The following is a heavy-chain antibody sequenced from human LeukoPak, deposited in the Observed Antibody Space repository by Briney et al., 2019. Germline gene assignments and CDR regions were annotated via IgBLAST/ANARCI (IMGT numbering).Heavy chain of an antibody. J-gene: IGHJ5*02. V-gene: IGHV3-23*01. D-gene: IGHD4/OR15-4a*01. CDR1: GFTFSNYG. CDR2: ISGSGGST. Sequence: PGGSLRLSCAASGFTFSNYGMSWVRQAPGKGLEWVSGISGSGGSTYYADSVKGRFTISRDNSKNTLYLQMNSLRAEDTAVYYWARDLGAPWGQGTLVTVSS. CDR3: ARDLGAP.